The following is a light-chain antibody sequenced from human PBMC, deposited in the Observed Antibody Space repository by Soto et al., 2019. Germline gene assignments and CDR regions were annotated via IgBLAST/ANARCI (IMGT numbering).Light chain of an antibody. CDR1: QTISSW. CDR3: QHYNIYSDA. Sequence: DIQMTQSPSTLSGSVGDRVTITCRASQTISSWLAWYQQKPWKAPKLLIYKASTLKSGVPSRFSGGGSVTDFTLTISTLQPDDLATYYCQHYNIYSDAFCQGTKVELK. J-gene: IGKJ1*01. V-gene: IGKV1-5*03. CDR2: KAS.